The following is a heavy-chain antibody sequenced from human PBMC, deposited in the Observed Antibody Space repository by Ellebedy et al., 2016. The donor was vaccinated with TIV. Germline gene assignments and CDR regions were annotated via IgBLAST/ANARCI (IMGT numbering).Heavy chain of an antibody. Sequence: GESLKISCKAAGYTFTSYWIAWVRQMPGKGLEWMGIIYPGDSDTRYSPPFQGQVTISADKSISTSFLQWSSLRASDTAMYYCARLDGRTYFGGDYWGQGTLVTVSS. CDR2: IYPGDSDT. D-gene: IGHD3-16*01. CDR1: GYTFTSYW. CDR3: ARLDGRTYFGGDY. J-gene: IGHJ4*02. V-gene: IGHV5-51*01.